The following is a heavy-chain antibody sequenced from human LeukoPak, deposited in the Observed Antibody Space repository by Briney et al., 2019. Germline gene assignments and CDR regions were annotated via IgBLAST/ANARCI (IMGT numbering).Heavy chain of an antibody. J-gene: IGHJ4*02. CDR2: IRYDGSNK. Sequence: GGSLRLSCVASGFTFITYSMNWVRQAPGKGLEWVAFIRYDGSNKYYADSVKGRFTISRDNSKNTLYLQMNSLRAEDTAVYYCAKAYNYYDSSGSDYWGQGTLVTVSS. D-gene: IGHD3-22*01. CDR3: AKAYNYYDSSGSDY. CDR1: GFTFITYS. V-gene: IGHV3-30*02.